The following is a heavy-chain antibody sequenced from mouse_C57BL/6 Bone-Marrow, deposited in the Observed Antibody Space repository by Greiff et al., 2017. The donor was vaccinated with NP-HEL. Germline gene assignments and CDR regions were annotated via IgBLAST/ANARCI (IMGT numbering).Heavy chain of an antibody. CDR2: SRNKANDYTT. CDR1: GFTFSDFY. Sequence: EVKLMESGGGLVQSGRSLRLSCATSGFTFSDFYMEWVRQAPGKGLEWIAASRNKANDYTTEYSASVTGRFIASRDTHQSILYRHMNAMRAEVTAIYYCARDAGYGSRCDWYFDVWGTGTTVTVSS. J-gene: IGHJ1*03. D-gene: IGHD1-1*01. V-gene: IGHV7-1*01. CDR3: ARDAGYGSRCDWYFDV.